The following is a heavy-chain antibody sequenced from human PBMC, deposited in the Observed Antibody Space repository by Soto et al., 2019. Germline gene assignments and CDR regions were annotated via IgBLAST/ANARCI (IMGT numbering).Heavy chain of an antibody. Sequence: ASVKVSCKASGGTFSSYAISWVRQAPGQGLEWMGGIIPIFGTANYAQKFQGRVTITADESTSTAYMELSSLRSEDTAVYYCARDCSGGSCPNHANYYYYGMDVWGQGTTVTVSS. CDR2: IIPIFGTA. V-gene: IGHV1-69*13. D-gene: IGHD2-15*01. J-gene: IGHJ6*02. CDR3: ARDCSGGSCPNHANYYYYGMDV. CDR1: GGTFSSYA.